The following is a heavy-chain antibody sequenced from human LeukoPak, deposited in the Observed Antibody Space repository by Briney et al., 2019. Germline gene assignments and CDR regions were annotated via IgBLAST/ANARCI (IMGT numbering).Heavy chain of an antibody. CDR2: IYYSGST. V-gene: IGHV4-39*07. J-gene: IGHJ5*02. Sequence: PSETLSLTCTVSGDSISSSSYYWGWIRQPPGKGLEWIGSIYYSGSTYYNPSLQSRVTISVDTSKNQFSLKLNSVTAADTAVYYCARDHFRVGCSTTSCYGVDPWGQGTLVTVSS. CDR3: ARDHFRVGCSTTSCYGVDP. CDR1: GDSISSSSYY. D-gene: IGHD2-2*01.